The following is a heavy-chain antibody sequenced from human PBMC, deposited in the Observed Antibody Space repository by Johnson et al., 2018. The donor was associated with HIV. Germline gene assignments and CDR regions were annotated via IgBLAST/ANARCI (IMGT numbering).Heavy chain of an antibody. D-gene: IGHD5-12*01. CDR2: IYSGGST. V-gene: IGHV3-53*01. CDR3: AREGGYSGYEGVGHTNDAFDI. Sequence: VQLVESGGGLIQPGGSLRLSCAASGFTVSSNYMSWVRQAPGKGLEWVSVIYSGGSTYYADSVKGRFTISSDNSKNTRYLQMNSLRAEDTAVYYCAREGGYSGYEGVGHTNDAFDIWGQGTMVTVSS. J-gene: IGHJ3*02. CDR1: GFTVSSNY.